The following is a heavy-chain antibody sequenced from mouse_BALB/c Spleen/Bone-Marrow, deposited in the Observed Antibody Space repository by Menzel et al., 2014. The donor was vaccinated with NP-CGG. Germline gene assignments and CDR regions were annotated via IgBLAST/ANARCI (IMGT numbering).Heavy chain of an antibody. Sequence: EVQGVESGPGLVKPSQSLSLTCTVTGYSITSDYAWNWIRQFPGNKLEWMGYISYSGSTSYNPSLKSRISITRDTSKNQFFLQLNSVTTEDTATYYCARYDYDVGYFDYWGQGTPLTVSS. V-gene: IGHV3-2*02. CDR2: ISYSGST. CDR3: ARYDYDVGYFDY. CDR1: GYSITSDYA. J-gene: IGHJ2*01. D-gene: IGHD2-4*01.